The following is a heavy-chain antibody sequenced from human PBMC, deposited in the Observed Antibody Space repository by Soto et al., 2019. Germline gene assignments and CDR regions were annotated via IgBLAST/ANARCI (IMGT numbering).Heavy chain of an antibody. V-gene: IGHV3-33*01. CDR3: ARDSGLYGMDV. Sequence: QVQLVESGGGVVQPGRSLRLSCTTSGFIFSNYGMHWVRQAPGKGLEWVAVIRYDGSKKYYPDSVKGRFTISRENSKNSLDLQMNSLRVEDTALYYCARDSGLYGMDVWGQGTTVVVPS. J-gene: IGHJ6*02. CDR1: GFIFSNYG. CDR2: IRYDGSKK.